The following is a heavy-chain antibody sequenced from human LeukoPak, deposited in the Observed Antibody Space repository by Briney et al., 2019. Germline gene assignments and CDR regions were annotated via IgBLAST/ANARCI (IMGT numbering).Heavy chain of an antibody. J-gene: IGHJ5*02. CDR1: GFTFSSYG. CDR2: ISGSGGST. V-gene: IGHV3-23*01. CDR3: ARVGYFDWLWWFDP. Sequence: GGSLRLSCAASGFTFSSYGMSWVRQAPGKGLEWVSAISGSGGSTYYADSVKGRFTISRDNSKNTLYLQMNSLRAEDTAVYYCARVGYFDWLWWFDPWGQGTLVTVSS. D-gene: IGHD3-9*01.